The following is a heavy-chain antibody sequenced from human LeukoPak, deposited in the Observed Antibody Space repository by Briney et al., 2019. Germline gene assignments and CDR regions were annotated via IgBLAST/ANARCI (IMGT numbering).Heavy chain of an antibody. CDR1: GGSVSSSSYY. J-gene: IGHJ4*02. CDR2: IYYSGST. D-gene: IGHD3-10*01. CDR3: ARIKGLLWFGELSTTFDY. Sequence: PSETLSLTCTVSGGSVSSSSYYWGWIRQPPGKGLEWIGSIYYSGSTYYNPSLKSRVTISVDTSKNQFSLKLSSVTAADTAVYYCARIKGLLWFGELSTTFDYWGQGTLVTVSS. V-gene: IGHV4-39*01.